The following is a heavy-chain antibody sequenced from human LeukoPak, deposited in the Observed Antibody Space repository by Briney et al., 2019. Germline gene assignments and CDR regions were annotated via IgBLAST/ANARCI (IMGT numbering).Heavy chain of an antibody. CDR3: AKTRPLDSSSWSHGDY. Sequence: PGGSLRLSCAASGFTFSSYAMSWVRQAPGKGLEWVSAISGSGDSTYYGDSVKGQFTISRGNSKNTLYLQMNSLRAEDTAVYYCAKTRPLDSSSWSHGDYWGQGTLVTVSS. J-gene: IGHJ4*02. CDR1: GFTFSSYA. CDR2: ISGSGDST. V-gene: IGHV3-23*01. D-gene: IGHD6-13*01.